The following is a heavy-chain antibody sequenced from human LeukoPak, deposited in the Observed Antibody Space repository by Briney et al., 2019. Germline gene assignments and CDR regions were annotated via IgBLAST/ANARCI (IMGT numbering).Heavy chain of an antibody. CDR2: IYYSGNT. V-gene: IGHV4-59*11. CDR3: ARAINYYYYMDI. J-gene: IGHJ6*03. CDR1: GGSISSQY. Sequence: SETLSLTCAVCGGSISSQYWSWLRQPQGKGLEWIGYIYYSGNTNYNPSLKSRVTISVDTSKSQFSLKLSSVTAADTAVYYCARAINYYYYMDIWGKGTTVTVSS.